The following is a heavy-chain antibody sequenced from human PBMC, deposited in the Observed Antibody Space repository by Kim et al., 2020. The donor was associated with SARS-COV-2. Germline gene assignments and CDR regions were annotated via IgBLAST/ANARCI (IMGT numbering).Heavy chain of an antibody. CDR3: ARNLGGAYDY. CDR2: IKPDGSIT. Sequence: GGSLRLSCAASGFAVNTYSMNWVRQVPGRGLVYVSRIKPDGSITTYADSVKGRFAISRDSAKNTVYLQMDSLRAEDTALYYCARNLGGAYDYWGQGTLVT. D-gene: IGHD3-16*01. CDR1: GFAVNTYS. V-gene: IGHV3-74*03. J-gene: IGHJ4*02.